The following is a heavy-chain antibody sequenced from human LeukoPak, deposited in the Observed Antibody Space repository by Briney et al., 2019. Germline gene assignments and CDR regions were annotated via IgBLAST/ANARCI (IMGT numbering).Heavy chain of an antibody. Sequence: GGSLRLSCAASGFTFSSYAMHWVRQAPGKGLEYFSAISSNGGSTYYANSVKGRFTISRDNSKNTLYLQMGSLRAEDMAVYYCAREGPYDAFDIWGQGTMVTVSS. V-gene: IGHV3-64*01. J-gene: IGHJ3*02. CDR3: AREGPYDAFDI. CDR2: ISSNGGST. CDR1: GFTFSSYA.